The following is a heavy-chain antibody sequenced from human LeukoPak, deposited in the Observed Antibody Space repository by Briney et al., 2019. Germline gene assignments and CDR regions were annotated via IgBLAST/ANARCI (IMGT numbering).Heavy chain of an antibody. V-gene: IGHV3-21*01. CDR2: ISSSSTYI. CDR3: ARDCSGDSCYSLDY. D-gene: IGHD2-15*01. J-gene: IGHJ4*02. CDR1: GFIFSSYT. Sequence: PGGSLRLSCAASGFIFSSYTMNWVRLAPGKGLEWVSSISSSSTYIYYADSVKGRFTISRDNAKNSLYLQMNSLRTEDTAVYYCARDCSGDSCYSLDYWGQGTLVTVSS.